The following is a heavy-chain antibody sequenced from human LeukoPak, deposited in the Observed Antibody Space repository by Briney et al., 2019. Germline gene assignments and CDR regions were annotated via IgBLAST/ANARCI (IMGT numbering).Heavy chain of an antibody. V-gene: IGHV3-48*03. CDR2: MGTSGSTI. Sequence: TGGSLRLSCIASGFTFSSYEMHWVRQAPGKGLEWVSYMGTSGSTIYTDSVKGRFTISRDNSKNTLYLHMSSLRAEDTAVYSCAIAGYSSGGSCSICFDPWGQGTLVTVSS. J-gene: IGHJ5*02. CDR3: AIAGYSSGGSCSICFDP. D-gene: IGHD2-15*01. CDR1: GFTFSSYE.